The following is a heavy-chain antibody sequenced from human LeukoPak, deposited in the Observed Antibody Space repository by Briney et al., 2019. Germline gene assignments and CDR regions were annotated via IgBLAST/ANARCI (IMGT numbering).Heavy chain of an antibody. Sequence: SETLSLTCAVYGGSFSGYYWSWIRQPPGKGLEWIGYIYYSGSTNYNPSLKSRVTISVDTSKNQFSLKLSSVTAADTAVYYCAREKNGDYVDYWGQGTLVTVSS. CDR2: IYYSGST. J-gene: IGHJ4*02. CDR3: AREKNGDYVDY. V-gene: IGHV4-59*01. CDR1: GGSFSGYY. D-gene: IGHD4-17*01.